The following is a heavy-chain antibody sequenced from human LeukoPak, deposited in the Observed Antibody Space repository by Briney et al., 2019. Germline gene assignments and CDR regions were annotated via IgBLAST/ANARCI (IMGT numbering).Heavy chain of an antibody. D-gene: IGHD6-19*01. CDR1: GYTFTSYD. V-gene: IGHV1-8*01. Sequence: GASVKVSCKASGYTFTSYDINWVRQATGQGLEWMGWMNPNSGNTGYAQKFQGRVTITRNTSISTAYMELSSLRSEDTAVYYCARGRKSQWLENYYMDVWGKGTTVTVSS. CDR2: MNPNSGNT. CDR3: ARGRKSQWLENYYMDV. J-gene: IGHJ6*03.